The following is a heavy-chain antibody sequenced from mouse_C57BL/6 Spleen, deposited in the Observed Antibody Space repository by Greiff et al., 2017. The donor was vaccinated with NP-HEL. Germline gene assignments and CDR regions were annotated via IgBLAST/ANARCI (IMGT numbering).Heavy chain of an antibody. V-gene: IGHV1-69*01. J-gene: IGHJ4*01. CDR3: ARVVAPDYAMDY. CDR2: IDPSDSYT. D-gene: IGHD1-1*01. CDR1: GYTFTSYW. Sequence: QVQLQQPGAELVMPGASVKLSCKASGYTFTSYWMHWVKQRPGQGLEWIGEIDPSDSYTNYNQKFKGKSTLTVDKSSSTAYMQLSSLTSEDSAVYYCARVVAPDYAMDYWGQGTSVTVSS.